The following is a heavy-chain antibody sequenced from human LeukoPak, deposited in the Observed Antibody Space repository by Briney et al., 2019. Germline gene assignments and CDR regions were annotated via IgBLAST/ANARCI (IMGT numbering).Heavy chain of an antibody. V-gene: IGHV1-8*01. CDR2: MNPNSGNT. D-gene: IGHD3-16*02. Sequence: GASVKVSCKASGYTFTSYDINWVRQATGQGLEWMGWMNPNSGNTGYAQKLQGRVTMTTDTSTSTAYMELRSLRSDDTAVYYCARVHSFYYYYYMDVWGKGTTVTISS. J-gene: IGHJ6*03. CDR3: ARVHSFYYYYYMDV. CDR1: GYTFTSYD.